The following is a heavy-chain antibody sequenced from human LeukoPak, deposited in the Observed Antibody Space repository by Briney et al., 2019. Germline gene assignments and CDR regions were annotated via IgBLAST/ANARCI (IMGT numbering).Heavy chain of an antibody. D-gene: IGHD3-22*01. V-gene: IGHV3-21*01. CDR1: GFSLRDYS. Sequence: GGSLRLSCAASGFSLRDYSMDWVRQAPGKGLEWVSSISSSSRYTFYVDSVKGRFTISRDNAKNSLYLQMNSLRAEDTAVYYCARDNYYDSSVAFDIWGQGTMVTVSS. CDR3: ARDNYYDSSVAFDI. CDR2: ISSSSRYT. J-gene: IGHJ3*02.